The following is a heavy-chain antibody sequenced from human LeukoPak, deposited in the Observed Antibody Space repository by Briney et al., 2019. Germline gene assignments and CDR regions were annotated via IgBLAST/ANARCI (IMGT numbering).Heavy chain of an antibody. J-gene: IGHJ4*02. D-gene: IGHD6-19*01. Sequence: GESLKISCKGSGYSFTSYWIGWVRQMPGKGLEWMGIIYPGDSDTRYSPSFQGQVTISADKSISTAYLQWSSLKASDTAMYYWARHMSEERWREPPWYSFNYGGQGPLVTVSS. V-gene: IGHV5-51*01. CDR1: GYSFTSYW. CDR3: ARHMSEERWREPPWYSFNY. CDR2: IYPGDSDT.